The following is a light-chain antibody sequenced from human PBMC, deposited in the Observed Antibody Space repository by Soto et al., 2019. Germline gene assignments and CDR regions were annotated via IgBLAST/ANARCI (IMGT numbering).Light chain of an antibody. V-gene: IGKV1-5*03. Sequence: DIHMTQSPSTLSASVGDRVTITCRASQSLTKWLAWYQQKPGKAPNLLIYNTSSLESGVPSRFSGSGSGTEFTLTISSLQPDDFATYYCQHWTDYSWTFGQGTKVEVK. J-gene: IGKJ1*01. CDR2: NTS. CDR3: QHWTDYSWT. CDR1: QSLTKW.